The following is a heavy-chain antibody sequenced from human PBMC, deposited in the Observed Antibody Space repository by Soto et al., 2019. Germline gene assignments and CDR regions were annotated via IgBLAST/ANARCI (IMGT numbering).Heavy chain of an antibody. D-gene: IGHD6-19*01. J-gene: IGHJ4*02. CDR3: AREDTGSGALDY. Sequence: EVQLLESGXXXVQPGGSLRLSCVASGFSFRXFAMSWVRQAPGKGLEWVVGISDSGATTYYADSVRGRFTISRDNSRNKVFLQLNYLRAEDTASYYCAREDTGSGALDYWGQGTLVTVSS. CDR1: GFSFRXFA. CDR2: ISDSGATT. V-gene: IGHV3-23*01.